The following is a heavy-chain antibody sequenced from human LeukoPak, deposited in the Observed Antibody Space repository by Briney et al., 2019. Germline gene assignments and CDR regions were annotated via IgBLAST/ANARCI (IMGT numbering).Heavy chain of an antibody. CDR2: INPNSGGT. V-gene: IGHV1-2*02. J-gene: IGHJ5*02. CDR3: ARGPYDSSGYYWFDP. D-gene: IGHD3-22*01. Sequence: ASVKVSCKASGYTFTGYYMHWVRQAPGQGLEWMGWINPNSGGTNHEQKFQGRVTMTRATSISTAYMELSRLRSDDTAVYYCARGPYDSSGYYWFDPWGQGTLVTVSS. CDR1: GYTFTGYY.